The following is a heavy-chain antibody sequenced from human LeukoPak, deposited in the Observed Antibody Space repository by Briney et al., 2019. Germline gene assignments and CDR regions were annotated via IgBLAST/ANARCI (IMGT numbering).Heavy chain of an antibody. CDR2: IYPGDSDT. V-gene: IGHV5-51*04. D-gene: IGHD3-10*01. J-gene: IGHJ4*02. Sequence: GESLKIPCKGFGYSFPSYWIGWVRQMPGKGLEWIGIIYPGDSDTRYSPPFQGQVTISDDKPISTAFLQWNSLQASDTSMYYCSRSSTMTYNGPRDYWGQGTLVTVSS. CDR1: GYSFPSYW. CDR3: SRSSTMTYNGPRDY.